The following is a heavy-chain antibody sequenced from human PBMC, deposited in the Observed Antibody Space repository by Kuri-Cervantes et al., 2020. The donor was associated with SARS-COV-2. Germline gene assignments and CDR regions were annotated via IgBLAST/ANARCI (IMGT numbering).Heavy chain of an antibody. CDR1: GFSLSNARMG. V-gene: IGHV2-26*01. CDR2: IFSNDEK. D-gene: IGHD3-3*01. Sequence: SGPTLVKPTETLTLTCTVSGFSLSNARMGVSWIRQPPGKALEWLAHIFSNDEKSYSTSLKSRLTISKDTSKSQVVLTMTNMDPVDTATYYCARSPYDFWSGSKDAFDIWGQGTMVTVS. J-gene: IGHJ3*02. CDR3: ARSPYDFWSGSKDAFDI.